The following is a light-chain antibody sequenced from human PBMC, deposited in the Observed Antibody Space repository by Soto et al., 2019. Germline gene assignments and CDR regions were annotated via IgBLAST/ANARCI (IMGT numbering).Light chain of an antibody. Sequence: DIQMTQSPSTLSASVGYRFTITCRASQRMSGFLAWYQQKPGKAPQLLISDASSLESGVPSRFSGSGSGTHFILTISNLQPEDFATYYCQQFNSLFGQGTRREIK. CDR2: DAS. V-gene: IGKV1-5*01. J-gene: IGKJ5*01. CDR3: QQFNSL. CDR1: QRMSGF.